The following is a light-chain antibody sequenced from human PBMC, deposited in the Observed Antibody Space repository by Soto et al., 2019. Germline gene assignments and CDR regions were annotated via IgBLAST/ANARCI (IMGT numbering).Light chain of an antibody. CDR2: GAS. CDR3: QQYGSSSFT. CDR1: QSVSSSY. Sequence: EIVMTQSPATLSVSPGERATRSCRASQSVSSSYLAWYQQKPGQAPRLLIYGASSRATGIPDRFSGSGSGTDFTLTISRLEPEDFAVYYCQQYGSSSFTFGPGTKVDI. V-gene: IGKV3-20*01. J-gene: IGKJ3*01.